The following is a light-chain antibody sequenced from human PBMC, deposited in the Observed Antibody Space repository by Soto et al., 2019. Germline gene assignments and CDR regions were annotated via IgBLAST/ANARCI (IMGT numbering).Light chain of an antibody. J-gene: IGLJ2*01. CDR2: DVH. V-gene: IGLV2-14*03. Sequence: QSALTQPASVSGSPGQSITISCTGTRSDIGAYNFVSWYQQHPGEVPKLMLYDVHVRPSGVSNRFSGSKSGNTASLTISGLQAEDEADYYCTSWTTSTTMIFGGGTKVTVL. CDR3: TSWTTSTTMI. CDR1: RSDIGAYNF.